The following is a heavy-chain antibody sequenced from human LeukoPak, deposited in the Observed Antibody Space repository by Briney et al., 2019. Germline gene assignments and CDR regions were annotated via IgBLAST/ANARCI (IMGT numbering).Heavy chain of an antibody. J-gene: IGHJ4*02. CDR1: GGSISSSSYY. V-gene: IGHV4-39*07. CDR3: ARDMGYYYGSGSPFG. CDR2: IYYSGST. D-gene: IGHD3-10*01. Sequence: SETLSLTCTVSGGSISSSSYYWGWIRQPAGKGLEWIGHIYYSGSTNYNPSLKSRATISVDTSKNQFSLNLSSVTAADTAVYYCARDMGYYYGSGSPFGWGQGTLVTVSS.